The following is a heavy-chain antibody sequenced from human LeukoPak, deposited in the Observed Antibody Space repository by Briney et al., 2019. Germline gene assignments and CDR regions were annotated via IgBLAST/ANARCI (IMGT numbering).Heavy chain of an antibody. CDR3: ARTSDYYDYSPQSV. Sequence: PGGSLRLSCAASGFTFSHYALHWVRQAPGKGLEWVALIGHDGADKYYADSVKGRFLISRDNSKNMLFLQMNSLIIEDTAVYYCARTSDYYDYSPQSVWGQGTLVTVS. CDR2: IGHDGADK. J-gene: IGHJ4*02. V-gene: IGHV3-30*04. CDR1: GFTFSHYA. D-gene: IGHD3-22*01.